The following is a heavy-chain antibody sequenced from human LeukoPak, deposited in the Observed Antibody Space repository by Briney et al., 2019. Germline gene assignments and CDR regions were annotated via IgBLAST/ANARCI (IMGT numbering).Heavy chain of an antibody. J-gene: IGHJ4*02. D-gene: IGHD2-15*01. CDR2: INHSGST. CDR3: ARCLQWPLRRCFDY. Sequence: SETLSLICAVYGETSSDYYWTWIRQPPGKGLEWIGEINHSGSTDYNPSLKSRVTISVDTSKNQFSLRLSSVTAADTAVYYCARCLQWPLRRCFDYWGQGTLVTVSS. CDR1: GETSSDYY. V-gene: IGHV4-34*01.